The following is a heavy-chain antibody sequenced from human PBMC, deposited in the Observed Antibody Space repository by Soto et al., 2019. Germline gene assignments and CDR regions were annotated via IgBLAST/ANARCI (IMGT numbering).Heavy chain of an antibody. Sequence: PSETLSLTCTVSDGSISNYYWSWIRQPPGKGLEWIGYIHHSGSTNYNPSLKSRVTISVDTSKNQFSLQLNSVTAADTALYYCARFSGSYYYAMDVWGQGSTVTVSS. CDR1: DGSISNYY. V-gene: IGHV4-59*01. CDR2: IHHSGST. J-gene: IGHJ6*02. D-gene: IGHD6-19*01. CDR3: ARFSGSYYYAMDV.